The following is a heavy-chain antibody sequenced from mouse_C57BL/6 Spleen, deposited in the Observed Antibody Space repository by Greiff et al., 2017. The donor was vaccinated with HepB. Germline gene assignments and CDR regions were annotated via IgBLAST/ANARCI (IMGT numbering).Heavy chain of an antibody. V-gene: IGHV1-69*01. D-gene: IGHD1-1*01. J-gene: IGHJ1*03. CDR2: IDPSDSYT. CDR1: GYTFTSYW. Sequence: VQLQQPGAELVMPGASVKLSCKASGYTFTSYWMHWVKQRPGQGLEWIGEIDPSDSYTNYNQKFKGKSTLTVDKSSSKAYMQLSSLTSEDSAVYYCAYHYYGSYWYFDVWGTGTTVTVSS. CDR3: AYHYYGSYWYFDV.